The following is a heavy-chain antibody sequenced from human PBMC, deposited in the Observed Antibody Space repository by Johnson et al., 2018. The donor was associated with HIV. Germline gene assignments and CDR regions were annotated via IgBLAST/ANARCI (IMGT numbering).Heavy chain of an antibody. V-gene: IGHV3-33*01. J-gene: IGHJ3*02. CDR3: ARGSGVGAFDI. D-gene: IGHD7-27*01. CDR1: GFTFSSHG. CDR2: IWYDGSNK. Sequence: QVQLVESGGGVVQPGRSLRLSCRASGFTFSSHGMRWVRQAPGKGLEWVAFIWYDGSNKYYGDSVKGRFTSSRDNSKNSLYLQMSSLRVEDTAVYYCARGSGVGAFDIWGQGTMVTVSS.